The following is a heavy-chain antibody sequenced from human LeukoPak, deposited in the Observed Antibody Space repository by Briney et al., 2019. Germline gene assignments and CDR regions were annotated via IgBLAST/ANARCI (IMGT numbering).Heavy chain of an antibody. CDR1: GVSMSAYQ. J-gene: IGHJ6*02. D-gene: IGHD3-10*01. V-gene: IGHV4-4*09. CDR2: INTKGET. Sequence: PSETLSLTCTVSGVSMSAYQWSWVRQSPEKGLEWIGCINTKGETSYNPSLKSRVTTSVDTSKSQFSLRLTSVTAADTAVYYCARDFLSLAAGNVLLWFGSRSGYYGMDVWGQGTTVTVSS. CDR3: ARDFLSLAAGNVLLWFGSRSGYYGMDV.